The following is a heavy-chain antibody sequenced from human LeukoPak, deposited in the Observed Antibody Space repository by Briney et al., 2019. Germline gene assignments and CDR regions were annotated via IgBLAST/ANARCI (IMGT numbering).Heavy chain of an antibody. D-gene: IGHD3-10*01. CDR3: RGSGFGELDPIDY. CDR2: INPSGIST. CDR1: GYIFTNHY. Sequence: ASVKVSCKSSGYIFTNHYMHWVRQAPGQGLEWMGLINPSGISTLYAEKFRGRIIMTRDMSTATDYMELSSLRSEDTAVYYCRGSGFGELDPIDYWGQGTLVTVSS. V-gene: IGHV1-46*01. J-gene: IGHJ4*02.